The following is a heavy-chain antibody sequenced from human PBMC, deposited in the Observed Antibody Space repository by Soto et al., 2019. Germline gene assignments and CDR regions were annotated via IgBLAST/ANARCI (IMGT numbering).Heavy chain of an antibody. V-gene: IGHV1-69*08. CDR2: IIPILGIA. D-gene: IGHD4-17*01. J-gene: IGHJ4*02. CDR3: ARETHDYGEYAPYYFDF. Sequence: QVQLVQSGAEVKKPGSSVKVSCKASGGTFSSYTLSWVRQAPGQGLEWMGRIIPILGIANYAQKFQGRVTITADKSTRTAYMELSSLRSEDTAVYYCARETHDYGEYAPYYFDFWGQGPLVTVAS. CDR1: GGTFSSYT.